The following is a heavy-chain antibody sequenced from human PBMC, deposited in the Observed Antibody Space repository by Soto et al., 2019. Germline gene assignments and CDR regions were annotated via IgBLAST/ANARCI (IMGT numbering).Heavy chain of an antibody. CDR3: ARADSGYAHGYYYYGMDV. CDR1: GFTFSSYA. D-gene: IGHD5-12*01. J-gene: IGHJ6*02. V-gene: IGHV3-23*01. Sequence: PGGSLRLSCAASGFTFSSYAMSWVRQAPGKGLEWVSTISGNGGSTYYADSVKGRFTISRDNAKNSLYLQMNSLRAEDTAVYYCARADSGYAHGYYYYGMDVWGQGTKVTVSS. CDR2: ISGNGGST.